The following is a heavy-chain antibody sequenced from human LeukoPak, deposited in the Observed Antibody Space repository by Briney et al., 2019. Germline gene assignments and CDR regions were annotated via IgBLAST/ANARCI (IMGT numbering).Heavy chain of an antibody. CDR1: GFTFSSYA. V-gene: IGHV3-23*01. CDR3: AKANLRYFDWLLSAFDY. J-gene: IGHJ4*02. CDR2: ISGSGGST. Sequence: TGGSLRLSCAASGFTFSSYAMSWVRQAPGKGLEWVSAISGSGGSTYYADSVKGRFTISRDNSENTLYLQMNSLRAEDTAVYYCAKANLRYFDWLLSAFDYWGQGTLVAVSS. D-gene: IGHD3-9*01.